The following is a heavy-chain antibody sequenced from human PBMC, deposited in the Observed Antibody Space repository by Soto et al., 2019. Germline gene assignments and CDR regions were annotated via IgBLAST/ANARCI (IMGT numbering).Heavy chain of an antibody. CDR2: IWYDGSNK. D-gene: IGHD3-3*01. Sequence: GGSQRLSYAASGFTFSSYGVHWVRQAPGKGLEWVAVIWYDGSNKYYADSVKGRFTISRDNSKNTLYLQMNSLRAEDTAVYYCARESITIFGVVLEGSSGMDVWGQGTTVTVSS. J-gene: IGHJ6*02. V-gene: IGHV3-33*01. CDR3: ARESITIFGVVLEGSSGMDV. CDR1: GFTFSSYG.